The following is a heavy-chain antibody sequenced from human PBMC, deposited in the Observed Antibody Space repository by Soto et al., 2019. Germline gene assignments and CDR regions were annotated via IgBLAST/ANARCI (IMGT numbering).Heavy chain of an antibody. CDR3: AKDVKMGIAARDRRRDYYYYGMDV. V-gene: IGHV3-30*18. J-gene: IGHJ6*02. Sequence: GGSLRLSCAASGFTFSSYGMHWVRQAPGKGLEWVAVISYDGSNKYYADSVKGRFTISRDNSKNTLYLQMNSLRAEDTSVYYCAKDVKMGIAARDRRRDYYYYGMDVWGQGTTVTVSS. CDR2: ISYDGSNK. CDR1: GFTFSSYG. D-gene: IGHD6-6*01.